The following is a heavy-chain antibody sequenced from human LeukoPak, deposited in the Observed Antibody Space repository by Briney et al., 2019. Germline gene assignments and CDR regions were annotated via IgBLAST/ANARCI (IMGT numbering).Heavy chain of an antibody. V-gene: IGHV3-30-3*01. J-gene: IGHJ4*02. CDR2: ISYDGSNK. CDR3: ARDGGGGFIDY. D-gene: IGHD3-16*01. Sequence: GRSLRLSCAASGFTFSSYAMHWVRQAPGKGLEWVAVISYDGSNKYYADSVKGRFTISRDNSKNTLYLQMNSLRAEDTAVYYWARDGGGGFIDYWGQGTLVTVSS. CDR1: GFTFSSYA.